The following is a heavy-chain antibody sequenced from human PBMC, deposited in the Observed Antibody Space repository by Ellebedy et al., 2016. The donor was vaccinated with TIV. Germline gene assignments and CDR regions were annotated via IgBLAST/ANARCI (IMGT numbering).Heavy chain of an antibody. Sequence: GESLKISCAASGFTFSNYWMTWVRQAPGKGLEWVANMKQDGREEYYVDSVKGRFIISRDNAKNSLYLQRNSLRAEDTAVYYCARDLGHSGYDLFDSWGQGTLVTVSA. CDR3: ARDLGHSGYDLFDS. D-gene: IGHD5-12*01. V-gene: IGHV3-7*03. CDR1: GFTFSNYW. CDR2: MKQDGREE. J-gene: IGHJ4*02.